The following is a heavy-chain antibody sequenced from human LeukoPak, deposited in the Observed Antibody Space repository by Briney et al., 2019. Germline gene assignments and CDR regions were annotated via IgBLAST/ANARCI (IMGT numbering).Heavy chain of an antibody. D-gene: IGHD6-19*01. V-gene: IGHV3-66*01. J-gene: IGHJ4*02. CDR3: ARSLGSGWFLAFDY. CDR1: GFTFSSYA. Sequence: GGSLRLSCAAPGFTFSSYAMNWVRQAPGKGLEWVSVIYSGGSTYYADSVKGRFTISRDNSKNTLYLQMNSLRAEDTAVYYCARSLGSGWFLAFDYWGQGTLVTVSS. CDR2: IYSGGST.